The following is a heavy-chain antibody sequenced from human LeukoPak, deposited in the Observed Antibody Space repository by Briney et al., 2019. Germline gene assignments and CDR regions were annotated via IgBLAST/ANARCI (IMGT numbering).Heavy chain of an antibody. Sequence: PGGSLRLSCAASGFTFNTYRMSRVRQAPGKGLEWVANIKHDGSEENYVDSVKGRFTISRDNAKGSLSLQMNSLRGEDTAVYYCARDLYYYDSSGYYRGLDYWGQGTLVTVSS. CDR1: GFTFNTYR. J-gene: IGHJ4*02. V-gene: IGHV3-7*01. CDR2: IKHDGSEE. CDR3: ARDLYYYDSSGYYRGLDY. D-gene: IGHD3-22*01.